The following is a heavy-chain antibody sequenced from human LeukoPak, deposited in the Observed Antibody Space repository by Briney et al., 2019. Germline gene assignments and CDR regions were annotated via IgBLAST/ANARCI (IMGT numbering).Heavy chain of an antibody. CDR3: ARHLPGGTVTLPASYYFDY. CDR2: INHSGST. Sequence: PSETLSLTCTVSGGSISSYYWSWIRQPPGKGLEWIGEINHSGSTNYNPSLKSRVTISVDTSKNQFSLKLSSVTAADTAVYYCARHLPGGTVTLPASYYFDYWGQGTLVTVSS. D-gene: IGHD4-17*01. J-gene: IGHJ4*02. V-gene: IGHV4-34*01. CDR1: GGSISSYY.